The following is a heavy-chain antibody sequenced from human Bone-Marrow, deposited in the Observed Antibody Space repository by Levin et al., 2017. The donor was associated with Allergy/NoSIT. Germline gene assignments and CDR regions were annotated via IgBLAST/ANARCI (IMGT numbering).Heavy chain of an antibody. CDR2: IDWEDDK. Sequence: VSGPTLVKPTQTLTLTCTFSGFSLTANGMRVAWIRQPPGKAPEWLGRIDWEDDKFYSTSLKTRLVISKDTSENRVVLKMTNMDPVDTGTYYCARMRNGDFFDYWGQGILVTVSS. CDR1: GFSLTANGMR. CDR3: ARMRNGDFFDY. D-gene: IGHD1-1*01. V-gene: IGHV2-70*04. J-gene: IGHJ4*02.